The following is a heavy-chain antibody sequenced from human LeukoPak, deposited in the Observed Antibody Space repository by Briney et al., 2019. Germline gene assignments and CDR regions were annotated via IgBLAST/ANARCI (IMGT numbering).Heavy chain of an antibody. V-gene: IGHV1-2*02. CDR2: ISPITGGT. D-gene: IGHD1-26*01. CDR1: GYTFTDYF. CDR3: ARGRDSGSRTYYFDY. Sequence: VASVKVSCKASGYTFTDYFLHWVRQAPGQGLEWLAWISPITGGTKYAQKFQGRVTLTRGTSISTAYMELSRLRSDDTAVYFCARGRDSGSRTYYFDYWGQGTLVTVSS. J-gene: IGHJ4*02.